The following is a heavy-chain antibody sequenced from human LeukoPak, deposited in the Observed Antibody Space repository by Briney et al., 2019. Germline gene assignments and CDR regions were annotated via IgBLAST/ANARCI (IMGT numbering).Heavy chain of an antibody. D-gene: IGHD3-10*01. CDR2: INPSSGGT. CDR1: GYTFTSYY. V-gene: IGHV1-2*06. CDR3: TRGPSGSDY. J-gene: IGHJ4*02. Sequence: ASVKVSCKASGYTFTSYYMHWVRQAPGQGLEWMGRINPSSGGTNYAQKFQGRVTMTRDTSINTAYMDLSSLRSDDTAVYYCTRGPSGSDYWGQGTLVTVSS.